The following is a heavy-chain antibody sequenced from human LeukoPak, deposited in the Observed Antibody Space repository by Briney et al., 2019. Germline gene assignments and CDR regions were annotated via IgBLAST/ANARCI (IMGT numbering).Heavy chain of an antibody. J-gene: IGHJ4*02. V-gene: IGHV1-46*01. D-gene: IGHD3-22*01. CDR1: GYTFTSYY. CDR2: INPSGGST. Sequence: ASVKVSCKASGYTFTSYYMHWVRQAPGQGLEWMGIINPSGGSTSYAQKFQGRVTMTRDTSTSTVYMELSSLRSEDTAVYYCASAYYYDSSGYSLFDYWGQGTLVTVSS. CDR3: ASAYYYDSSGYSLFDY.